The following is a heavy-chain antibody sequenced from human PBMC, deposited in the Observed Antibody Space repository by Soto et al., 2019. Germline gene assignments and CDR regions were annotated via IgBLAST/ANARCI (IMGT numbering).Heavy chain of an antibody. Sequence: SETLSLTCTVSGGSISSDSYYWGWIRQSPEKGLEWIASISYSGSTYYNPTLKSRLIISVDTSKSQFSLKLSSVTTADTAIYYCARGGWSHDAWGQGTLVTVSS. J-gene: IGHJ5*02. CDR3: ARGGWSHDA. CDR1: GGSISSDSYY. V-gene: IGHV4-39*07. CDR2: ISYSGST. D-gene: IGHD2-15*01.